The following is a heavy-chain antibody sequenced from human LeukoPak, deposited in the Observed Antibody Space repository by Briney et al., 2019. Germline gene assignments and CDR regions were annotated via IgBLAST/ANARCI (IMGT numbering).Heavy chain of an antibody. J-gene: IGHJ4*02. D-gene: IGHD3-3*01. CDR2: ISGHSGDT. CDR1: GYSFNTYG. V-gene: IGHV1-18*01. CDR3: ARDLYSITIFGVAQRYYFDY. Sequence: ASVKVSCKTSGYSFNTYGITWVRQAPGQGLEWMGWISGHSGDTQYAQKLQGRVTMTTDTSTSTAYMELRSLRSDDTAVYYCARDLYSITIFGVAQRYYFDYWGQGTLVTVSS.